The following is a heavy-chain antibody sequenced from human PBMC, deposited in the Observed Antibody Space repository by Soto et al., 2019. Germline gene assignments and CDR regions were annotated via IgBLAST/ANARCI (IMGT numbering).Heavy chain of an antibody. D-gene: IGHD3-3*01. CDR1: GYTFTGYY. J-gene: IGHJ3*02. CDR3: ALTRGSGWPDDAFDI. V-gene: IGHV1-2*04. CDR2: INPNSGGT. Sequence: GASVKVSCKASGYTFTGYYMHWVRQAPGQGLEWMGWINPNSGGTNYAQKFQGWVTMTRDTSISTAYMELSRLRSDDTAVYYCALTRGSGWPDDAFDIWGQGTMVTVS.